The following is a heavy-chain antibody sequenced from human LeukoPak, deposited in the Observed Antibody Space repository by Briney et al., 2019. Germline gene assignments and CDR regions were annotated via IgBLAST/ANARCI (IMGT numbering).Heavy chain of an antibody. V-gene: IGHV3-48*03. CDR1: GFTFSSYE. CDR2: ISSSGSTI. CDR3: ARYCGGDCYHAFDI. D-gene: IGHD2-21*02. Sequence: GGSLRLSCAASGFTFSSYEMNWVRQAPGKGLEWVSYISSSGSTIYYADSVKGRFTISRDNAKNSLYLQMNSVRAEDTAVYYCARYCGGDCYHAFDIWGQGTMVTVSS. J-gene: IGHJ3*02.